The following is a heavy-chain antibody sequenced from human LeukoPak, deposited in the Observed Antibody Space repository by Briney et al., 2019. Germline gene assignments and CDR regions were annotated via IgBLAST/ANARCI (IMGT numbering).Heavy chain of an antibody. CDR2: IYYSGST. D-gene: IGHD4-17*01. CDR1: GGSISSSSYY. J-gene: IGHJ4*02. CDR3: ARTVTTRDY. Sequence: PSETLSLTCTVSGGSISSSSYYWGWIRQPPGKGLEWIGSIYYSGSTYYNPSLKSRVTISVDTSKNQFSLKLSSVTAADTAVYYCARTVTTRDYWGQGTLVTVSS. V-gene: IGHV4-39*01.